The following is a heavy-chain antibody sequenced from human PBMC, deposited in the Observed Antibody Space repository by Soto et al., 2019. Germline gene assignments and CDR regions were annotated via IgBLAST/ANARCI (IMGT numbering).Heavy chain of an antibody. CDR1: GGTFSSYA. CDR3: AGGATTSIAAVYNWFDP. V-gene: IGHV1-69*13. D-gene: IGHD6-6*01. J-gene: IGHJ5*02. Sequence: SVKVSCKASGGTFSSYAISWVRQAPGQGLEWMGGIIPIFGTANYAQRFQGRVTITADESTSTAYMELSSLRSEDTAVYYCAGGATTSIAAVYNWFDPWGQGTLVTVSS. CDR2: IIPIFGTA.